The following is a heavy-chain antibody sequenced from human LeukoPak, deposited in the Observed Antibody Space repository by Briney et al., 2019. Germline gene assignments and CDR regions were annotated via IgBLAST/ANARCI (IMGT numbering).Heavy chain of an antibody. Sequence: GASVKVSCKASGGTFSSYAISWVRQAPGQGLEWMGRIIPTLGIANYAQKFQGRVTITADKPTSTAYMELSRLRSEDTAVYYCARDGGYSGYRLRYFDYWGQGTLVTVSS. CDR2: IIPTLGIA. D-gene: IGHD5-12*01. CDR3: ARDGGYSGYRLRYFDY. V-gene: IGHV1-69*04. CDR1: GGTFSSYA. J-gene: IGHJ4*02.